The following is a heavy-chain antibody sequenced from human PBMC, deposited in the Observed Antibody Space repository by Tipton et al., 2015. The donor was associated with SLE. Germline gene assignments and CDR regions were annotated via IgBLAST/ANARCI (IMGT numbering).Heavy chain of an antibody. J-gene: IGHJ3*02. D-gene: IGHD6-13*01. CDR3: ARGGSSWPDAFDI. CDR1: GGSISSYY. V-gene: IGHV4-59*01. Sequence: TLSLTRTVSGGSISSYYWSWIRQPPGKGLEWIGYIYYSGSTNYNPSLKSRVTISVDTSKNQFSLKLSSVTAADTAVYYCARGGSSWPDAFDIWGQGTMVTVSS. CDR2: IYYSGST.